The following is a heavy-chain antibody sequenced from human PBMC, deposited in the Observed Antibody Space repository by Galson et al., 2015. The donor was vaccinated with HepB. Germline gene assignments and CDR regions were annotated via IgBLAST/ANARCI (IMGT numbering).Heavy chain of an antibody. CDR3: ATDFWSGYLRLYYYYGMDV. Sequence: SLRLSCAASGFTFSTYAMHWVCQAPGKGLEWVAVISYDGDNKYYAGSVKGRFTISRDNSKNTLYLQMNSLRGEDTAVYYCATDFWSGYLRLYYYYGMDVWGQGTTVTVSS. CDR2: ISYDGDNK. D-gene: IGHD3-3*01. J-gene: IGHJ6*02. V-gene: IGHV3-30*04. CDR1: GFTFSTYA.